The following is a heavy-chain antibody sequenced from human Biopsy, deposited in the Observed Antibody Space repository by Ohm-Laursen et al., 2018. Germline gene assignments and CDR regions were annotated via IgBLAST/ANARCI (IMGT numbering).Heavy chain of an antibody. V-gene: IGHV4-39*01. CDR3: ARHPTGFWFDP. CDR2: IYNTETT. CDR1: GGSISSSTTYY. Sequence: TLSLTCTVSGGSISSSTTYYWARPRQPPGKGLEWIGSIYNTETTFYNPSLKSRVTISVDTSTNQFSLKVSSVTAADTALYFCARHPTGFWFDPWGHGTLVTVSS. J-gene: IGHJ5*02.